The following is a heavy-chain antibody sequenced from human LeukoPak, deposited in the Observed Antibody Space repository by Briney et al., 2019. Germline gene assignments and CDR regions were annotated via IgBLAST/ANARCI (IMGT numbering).Heavy chain of an antibody. V-gene: IGHV4-4*02. CDR3: ARYYGSGSYSLAY. Sequence: SGTLSLTCAVSGGSISSSNWWSWVRQPPGKGLEWIGEIYHSGSTNYNPSLKSRVTISVDTSKNQFSLKLSSVTAADTAVYYCARYYGSGSYSLAYWGQGTLVTVSS. D-gene: IGHD3-10*01. CDR1: GGSISSSNW. J-gene: IGHJ4*02. CDR2: IYHSGST.